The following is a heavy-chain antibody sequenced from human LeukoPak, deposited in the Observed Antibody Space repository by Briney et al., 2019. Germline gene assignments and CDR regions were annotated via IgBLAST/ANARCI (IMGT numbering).Heavy chain of an antibody. V-gene: IGHV1-8*01. Sequence: ASVKVSCKTSGYTFTSYDVHWVRQAAGQGLEWLGWMNPNSGNTAYAQNFQVRLSMTRDTSMRTAYMELSSLRSEDTAIYYCVRRGWKLNERGYYDYWGQGTLVTVSS. J-gene: IGHJ4*02. D-gene: IGHD1-1*01. CDR1: GYTFTSYD. CDR2: MNPNSGNT. CDR3: VRRGWKLNERGYYDY.